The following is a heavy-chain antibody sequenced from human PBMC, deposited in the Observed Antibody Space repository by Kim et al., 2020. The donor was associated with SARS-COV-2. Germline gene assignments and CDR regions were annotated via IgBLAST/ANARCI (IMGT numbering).Heavy chain of an antibody. D-gene: IGHD3-3*01. V-gene: IGHV3-23*01. CDR2: ISNDGHTT. CDR1: GFTFTNYA. CDR3: ASNNESWNGYPD. Sequence: GGSLRLSCAASGFTFTNYAMSWVRQAPGKGLEWVSSISNDGHTTYYADSVKGRFTFSRDNSKNTLYLQMNSLRAEDTAIYFCASNNESWNGYPDWGQGALVTVYS. J-gene: IGHJ4*02.